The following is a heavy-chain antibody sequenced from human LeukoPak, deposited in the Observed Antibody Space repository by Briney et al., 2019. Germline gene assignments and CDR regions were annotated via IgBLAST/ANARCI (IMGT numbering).Heavy chain of an antibody. CDR2: ISGGGGST. V-gene: IGHV3-23*01. J-gene: IGHJ4*02. CDR1: GFTFSSYA. CDR3: AKAPAGYYYDSSGYYSRSYYFDY. D-gene: IGHD3-22*01. Sequence: PGGSLRLSCAASGFTFSSYAMSWVRQAPGKGLEWVSAISGGGGSTYYADSVKGRFTISRDNSKNTLYLQMNSLRAEDTAVYYCAKAPAGYYYDSSGYYSRSYYFDYWGQGTLVTVSS.